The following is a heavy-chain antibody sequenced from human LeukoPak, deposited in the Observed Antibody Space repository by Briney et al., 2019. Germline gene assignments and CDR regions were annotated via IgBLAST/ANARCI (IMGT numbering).Heavy chain of an antibody. D-gene: IGHD3-22*01. CDR3: ARDGYYDSSGYPNYFDY. V-gene: IGHV1-69*13. CDR1: GGTFSSYA. J-gene: IGHJ4*02. Sequence: VASVKVSCKASGGTFSSYAISWVRQAPGQGLEWMGGIIPIFGTANYAQKFQSRVTITADESTSTAYMELSSLRSEDTAVYYCARDGYYDSSGYPNYFDYWGQGTLVTVSS. CDR2: IIPIFGTA.